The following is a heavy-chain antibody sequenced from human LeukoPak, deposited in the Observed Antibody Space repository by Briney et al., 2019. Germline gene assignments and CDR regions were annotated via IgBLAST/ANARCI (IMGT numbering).Heavy chain of an antibody. J-gene: IGHJ4*02. V-gene: IGHV3-23*01. D-gene: IGHD1-26*01. CDR2: ISGSGGST. CDR3: AKGREDGRSFDY. Sequence: RGSLRLSCAASGFTFSSYAITWVRQAPGKGLEWVSAISGSGGSTYYADSVKGRFTISRDNSKNTLYLQMNSLRAEDTAVYYCAKGREDGRSFDYWGQGTLVTVSS. CDR1: GFTFSSYA.